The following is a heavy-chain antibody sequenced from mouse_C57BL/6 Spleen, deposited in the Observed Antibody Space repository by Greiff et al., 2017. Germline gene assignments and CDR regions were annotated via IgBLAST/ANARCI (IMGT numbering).Heavy chain of an antibody. CDR1: GYTFTSYW. D-gene: IGHD1-1*01. CDR2: IDPSDSET. CDR3: ARCKYYGSSSLYAMDY. Sequence: QVQLQQPGAELVRPGSSVKLSCKASGYTFTSYWMHWVKQRPIQGLEWIGNIDPSDSETHYNQKFKDKATLTVDKSSSTAYMQLSSLTSEDSAVYYCARCKYYGSSSLYAMDYWGQGTSVTVSS. J-gene: IGHJ4*01. V-gene: IGHV1-52*01.